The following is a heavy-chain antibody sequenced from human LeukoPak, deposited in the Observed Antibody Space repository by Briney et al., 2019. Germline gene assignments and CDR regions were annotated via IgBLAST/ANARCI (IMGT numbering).Heavy chain of an antibody. D-gene: IGHD5-18*01. J-gene: IGHJ4*02. Sequence: GGSLRLSCAASGFTFSSYAMHWVHQAPGKGLEWVAVISYDGSNKYYADSVKGRFTISRDNSKNTLYLQMNSLRAEDTAVYYCAREGYSYGSLDYWGQGTLVTVSS. CDR1: GFTFSSYA. CDR3: AREGYSYGSLDY. V-gene: IGHV3-30-3*01. CDR2: ISYDGSNK.